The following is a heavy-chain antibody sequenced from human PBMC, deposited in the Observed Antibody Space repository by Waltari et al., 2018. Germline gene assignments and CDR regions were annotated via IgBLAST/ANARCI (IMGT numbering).Heavy chain of an antibody. CDR2: IDYSGST. CDR3: ARRNYGDYTFDY. V-gene: IGHV4-39*07. J-gene: IGHJ4*02. Sequence: QLQLQESGPGLVKPSETLSLTCTVSDGSISSSSYYWGWIRQHPGKGLEWIGSIDYSGSTYYNPSLKSRVTISVDTSKNKFSLKLSSVTAADTAVYYCARRNYGDYTFDYWGQGTLVTVSS. CDR1: DGSISSSSYY. D-gene: IGHD4-17*01.